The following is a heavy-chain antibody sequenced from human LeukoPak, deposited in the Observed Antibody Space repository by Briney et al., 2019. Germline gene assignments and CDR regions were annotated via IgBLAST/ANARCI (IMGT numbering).Heavy chain of an antibody. Sequence: SETLSLTCTVSGDSISNYYWNWIRQPPGKGLEWIGYVYYSGSTNYNPSLKSRVTISVDTSKTQFSLKLSSVTAADTAVYYCARVGWFGESNGDYWGQGTLVTVSS. V-gene: IGHV4-59*01. CDR1: GDSISNYY. CDR2: VYYSGST. J-gene: IGHJ4*02. CDR3: ARVGWFGESNGDY. D-gene: IGHD3-10*01.